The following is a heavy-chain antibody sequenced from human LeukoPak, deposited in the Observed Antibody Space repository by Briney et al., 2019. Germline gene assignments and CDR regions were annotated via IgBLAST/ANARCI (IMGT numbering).Heavy chain of an antibody. CDR1: GFTFSSYS. V-gene: IGHV3-21*01. Sequence: GGSLRHSCAASGFTFSSYSMNWVRQPPGRGLDWVSSISISSSYIYYADSVKGRFTISRDNAKNSLYLQMNSLRAEDTAVYYCARDTISGSYYQHPYFDYWGQGTLVTVSS. D-gene: IGHD1-26*01. CDR3: ARDTISGSYYQHPYFDY. J-gene: IGHJ4*02. CDR2: ISISSSYI.